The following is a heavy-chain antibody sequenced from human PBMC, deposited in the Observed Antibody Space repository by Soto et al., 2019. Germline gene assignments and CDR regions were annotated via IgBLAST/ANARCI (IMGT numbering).Heavy chain of an antibody. CDR3: ARDDDSSGYDAFDI. Sequence: GGSLRLSCAASGFTFSSYWMSWVRQAPGKGLEWVANIKQDGSEKYYVDSVKGRFTISRDNAKNSLYLQMNSLRAEDTAVYYCARDDDSSGYDAFDIWGQGTMVTVSS. J-gene: IGHJ3*02. D-gene: IGHD3-22*01. CDR2: IKQDGSEK. V-gene: IGHV3-7*01. CDR1: GFTFSSYW.